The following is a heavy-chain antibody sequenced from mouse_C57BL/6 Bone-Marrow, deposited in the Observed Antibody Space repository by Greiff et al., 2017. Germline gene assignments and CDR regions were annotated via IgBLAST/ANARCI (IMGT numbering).Heavy chain of an antibody. J-gene: IGHJ3*01. CDR1: GYTFTSYG. CDR3: AREGNLLFAY. V-gene: IGHV1-81*01. Sequence: VQLQESGAELARPGASVKLSCKASGYTFTSYGISWVKQRTGQGLEWIGEIYPRSGNTYYNEKFKGKATLTADKSSSTAYMELRSLTSEDSAVYFCAREGNLLFAYWGQGTLVTVSA. CDR2: IYPRSGNT. D-gene: IGHD2-1*01.